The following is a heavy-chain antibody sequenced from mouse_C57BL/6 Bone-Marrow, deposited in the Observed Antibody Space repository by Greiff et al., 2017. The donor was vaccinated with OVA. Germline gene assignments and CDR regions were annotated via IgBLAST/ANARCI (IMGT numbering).Heavy chain of an antibody. CDR1: GYTFTSYW. CDR3: ARIYYYGSSYCWYFDV. CDR2: IYHGSGST. D-gene: IGHD1-1*01. Sequence: VQLQQPGAELVKPGASVKMSCKASGYTFTSYWITWVKQRPGQGLEWIGDIYHGSGSTNYNEKFKSKATLTVDTSSSTVYMMLSSLTSEDSAVYYCARIYYYGSSYCWYFDVWGTGTTGTVSS. V-gene: IGHV1-55*01. J-gene: IGHJ1*03.